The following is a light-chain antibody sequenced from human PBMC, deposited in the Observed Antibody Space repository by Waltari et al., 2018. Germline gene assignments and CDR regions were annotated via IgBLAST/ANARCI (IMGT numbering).Light chain of an antibody. CDR3: SSYTSSSTPVV. V-gene: IGLV2-14*03. J-gene: IGLJ2*01. Sequence: QSALTQPASVSGSPGQSITISCIGSSSDVGGYNYVSWYQQHLGKAPKLMIYDVSNRPSGVSNRFSCSKSGNTASLTISGLQAEDEADYYCSSYTSSSTPVVFGGGTKVTVL. CDR2: DVS. CDR1: SSDVGGYNY.